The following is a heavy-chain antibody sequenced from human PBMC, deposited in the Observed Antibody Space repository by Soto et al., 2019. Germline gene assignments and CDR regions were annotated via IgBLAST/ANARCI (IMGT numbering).Heavy chain of an antibody. Sequence: ASVKVSCKVSGYTLTELSMHWVRQAPGKGLEWMGGFDPEDGETIYAQKFQGRVTMTEDTSTDTAYMELSSLRSEDTAVYYCATGGGYDSPFDYWGQGTPVTVSS. V-gene: IGHV1-24*01. CDR1: GYTLTELS. CDR2: FDPEDGET. D-gene: IGHD5-12*01. CDR3: ATGGGYDSPFDY. J-gene: IGHJ4*02.